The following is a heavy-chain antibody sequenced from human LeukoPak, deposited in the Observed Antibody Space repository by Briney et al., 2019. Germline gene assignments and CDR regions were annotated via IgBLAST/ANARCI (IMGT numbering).Heavy chain of an antibody. CDR2: INHSGST. Sequence: SETLSLTCAVYGGSFSGYYWSWIRQPPGKGLEWNGEINHSGSTNYNPSLKSRVTISVDTSKNQFSLKLSSVTAADTAVYYCASNRGYSSSWYWFNWFDLWGQGTLVTVSS. D-gene: IGHD6-13*01. CDR1: GGSFSGYY. CDR3: ASNRGYSSSWYWFNWFDL. V-gene: IGHV4-34*01. J-gene: IGHJ5*02.